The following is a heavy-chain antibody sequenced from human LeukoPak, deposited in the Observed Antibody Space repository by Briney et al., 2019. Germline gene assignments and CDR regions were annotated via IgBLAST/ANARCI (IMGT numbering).Heavy chain of an antibody. D-gene: IGHD2-2*01. CDR3: ARAPLLGVVVPAAAPYYMDV. CDR1: GYTFTGYY. CDR2: INPNSGGT. Sequence: ASVKVSCKASGYTFTGYYMHWVRQAPGQGLEWMGWINPNSGGTNYAQKFQGRVTMTRDTSISTAYMELSRLRSDDTAVYYCARAPLLGVVVPAAAPYYMDVWGKGTTVTVSS. J-gene: IGHJ6*03. V-gene: IGHV1-2*02.